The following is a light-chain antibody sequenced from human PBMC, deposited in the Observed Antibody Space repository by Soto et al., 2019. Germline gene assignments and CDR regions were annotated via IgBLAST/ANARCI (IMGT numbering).Light chain of an antibody. CDR3: QQSFSTPRT. CDR1: QSISGH. V-gene: IGKV1-39*01. CDR2: AAS. J-gene: IGKJ1*01. Sequence: DIQMTQSPSSLAASVGDRVTITCRTSQSISGHLNWYQQKVGKAPKLLIHAASSSEVGVPSRFSGSGSGTRFTLTISSLQPEDFATYYCQQSFSTPRTFGQGTKV.